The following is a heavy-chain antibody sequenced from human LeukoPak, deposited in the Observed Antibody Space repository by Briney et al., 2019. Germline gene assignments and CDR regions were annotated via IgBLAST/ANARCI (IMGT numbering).Heavy chain of an antibody. V-gene: IGHV3-23*01. CDR1: GFTFSSYA. D-gene: IGHD6-13*01. CDR3: ARWYSSSWTGTNWFDP. J-gene: IGHJ5*02. Sequence: GGSLRLSCAASGFTFSSYAMSWVRQAPGKGLEWVSAISGSGGSTYYADSVKGRFTISRDNSKNTLYLQMNSLRAEDTAVYYCARWYSSSWTGTNWFDPWGQGTLVTVSS. CDR2: ISGSGGST.